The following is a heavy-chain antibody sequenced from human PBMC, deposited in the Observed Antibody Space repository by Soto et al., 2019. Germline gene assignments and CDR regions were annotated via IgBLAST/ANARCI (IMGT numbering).Heavy chain of an antibody. D-gene: IGHD3-16*02. Sequence: GASVKVSCKASGYTFTGYYMHWVRQAPGQGLEWMGWINPNSGGTNYAQKFQGWVTMTRDTSISTAYMELSNLRSDDTAIYYCARGSFSISRGGIDVWGKGTTVTVS. CDR2: INPNSGGT. CDR1: GYTFTGYY. J-gene: IGHJ6*04. V-gene: IGHV1-2*04. CDR3: ARGSFSISRGGIDV.